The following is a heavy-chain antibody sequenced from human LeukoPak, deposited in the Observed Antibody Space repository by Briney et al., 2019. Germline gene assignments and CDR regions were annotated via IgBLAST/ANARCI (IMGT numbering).Heavy chain of an antibody. CDR1: GFTFSDYY. J-gene: IGHJ6*03. CDR2: ISSSGSTI. V-gene: IGHV3-11*01. D-gene: IGHD5-18*01. CDR3: AGVRGYSYGYDYYYYMDV. Sequence: GGSLRLSCAVSGFTFSDYYMSWIRQAPGKGLEWVSYISSSGSTIYYADSVKGRFTISRDNAKNSLYLQMNSLRAEDTAVYYCAGVRGYSYGYDYYYYMDVWGKGTTVTVSS.